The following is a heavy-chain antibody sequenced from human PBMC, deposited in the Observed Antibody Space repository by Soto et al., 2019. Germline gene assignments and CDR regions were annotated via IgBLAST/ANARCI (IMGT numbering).Heavy chain of an antibody. Sequence: GASVKVSCKASGYTFTGYYMHWVRQAPGQGLEWMGWINPNSGGTNYAQKFQGWVTMTRDTSISTAYKELSRLRSDDTAVYYCARGILLRYFGLPQDVDDAFDIWGQGTMVTVSS. CDR1: GYTFTGYY. CDR2: INPNSGGT. CDR3: ARGILLRYFGLPQDVDDAFDI. D-gene: IGHD3-9*01. J-gene: IGHJ3*02. V-gene: IGHV1-2*04.